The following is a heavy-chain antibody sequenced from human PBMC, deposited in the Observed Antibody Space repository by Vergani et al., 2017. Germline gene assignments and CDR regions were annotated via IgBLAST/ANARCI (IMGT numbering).Heavy chain of an antibody. CDR1: GDSISSGNN. V-gene: IGHV4-38-2*01. Sequence: QVNLQESGPGLVKPSETLSLTCAVSGDSISSGNNWGWIRQPPGKGLEWIGSIYHSGSTYYNPSLKSRVTISVDTSKNQFSLKLSSVTAADTAGYYCARQGIYDILTGCFDYWGQGTLVTVSS. J-gene: IGHJ4*02. CDR2: IYHSGST. D-gene: IGHD3-9*01. CDR3: ARQGIYDILTGCFDY.